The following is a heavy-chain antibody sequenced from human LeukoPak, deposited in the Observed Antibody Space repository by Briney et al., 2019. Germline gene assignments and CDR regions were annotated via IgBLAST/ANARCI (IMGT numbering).Heavy chain of an antibody. CDR3: ATAKFGGNSYFDY. CDR1: GYTYTSYF. D-gene: IGHD4-23*01. Sequence: ASVKVSYKASGYTYTSYFIHWARQAPGQGLEWMGIINPSGGSTNYAQKFQGRVTMTRDTSTSTVYMELSSLRSEDTAVYYCATAKFGGNSYFDYWGQGTLVTVSS. CDR2: INPSGGST. J-gene: IGHJ4*02. V-gene: IGHV1-46*01.